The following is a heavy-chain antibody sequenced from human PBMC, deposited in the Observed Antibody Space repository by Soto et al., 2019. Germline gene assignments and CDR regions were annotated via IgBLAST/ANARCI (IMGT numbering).Heavy chain of an antibody. J-gene: IGHJ4*02. V-gene: IGHV6-1*01. CDR3: ARWDYGDYTFDY. CDR2: TYYRSKWYN. D-gene: IGHD4-17*01. CDR1: GDSVSSNSAA. Sequence: SQTLSLTCAISGDSVSSNSAAWNWIRQSPSRGLEWLGRTYYRSKWYNDYAVSVKSRITINPDTSKNQFSLKLSSVTAADTAVYYCARWDYGDYTFDYWGQGTLVTVSS.